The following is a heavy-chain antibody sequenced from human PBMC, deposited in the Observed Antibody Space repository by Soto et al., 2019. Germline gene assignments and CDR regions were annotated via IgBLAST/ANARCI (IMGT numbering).Heavy chain of an antibody. Sequence: LRLSCVASGYTFNSHEMNWIRQTPGKRLEWISSVSGSGTTKYADSVKGRFTISRDNAHKSIYLQMNSLRVEDTGVYYCARGGIHWGQGALVPVSS. D-gene: IGHD6-13*01. V-gene: IGHV3-48*03. CDR2: VSGSGTT. CDR1: GYTFNSHE. CDR3: ARGGIH. J-gene: IGHJ4*02.